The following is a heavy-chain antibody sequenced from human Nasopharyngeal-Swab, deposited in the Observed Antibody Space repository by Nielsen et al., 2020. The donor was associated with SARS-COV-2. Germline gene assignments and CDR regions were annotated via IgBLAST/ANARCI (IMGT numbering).Heavy chain of an antibody. D-gene: IGHD3-22*01. CDR3: ARGDSDSPDYSPRVFDY. CDR2: ANHGGST. Sequence: WIRQPPGKGLEWIGEANHGGSTNSNPSLKSRVTMSEDTSKNQFSLNLGSVTDADTAVYYCARGDSDSPDYSPRVFDYWGQGSLVTVSS. J-gene: IGHJ4*02. V-gene: IGHV4-34*01.